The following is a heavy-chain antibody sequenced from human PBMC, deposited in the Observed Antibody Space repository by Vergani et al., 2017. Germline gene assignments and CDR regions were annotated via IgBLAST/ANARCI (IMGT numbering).Heavy chain of an antibody. CDR1: GFTFTSSA. CDR3: ARDLRQLGLFDY. CDR2: IVVGSGNT. J-gene: IGHJ4*02. D-gene: IGHD6-6*01. V-gene: IGHV1-58*02. Sequence: QMQLVQSGPEVKKPGTSVKVSCKASGFTFTSSAMQWVRQARGQRLEWIGWIVVGSGNTNYAQKFQERVTITRDMSTSTAYMELSSLRAEDTAVYYCARDLRQLGLFDYWGQGTLVTVSS.